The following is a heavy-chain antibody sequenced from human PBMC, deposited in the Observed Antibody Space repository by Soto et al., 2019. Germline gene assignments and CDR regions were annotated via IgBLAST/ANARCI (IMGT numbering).Heavy chain of an antibody. CDR2: IIPVLGVA. V-gene: IGHV1-69*02. CDR3: ARSSVAAAGTRGN. J-gene: IGHJ4*02. D-gene: IGHD6-13*01. CDR1: GGTLNSYT. Sequence: QVQLVQSGAEVKKPGSSVKVSCKASGGTLNSYTINWVRQAPGHGPEWLGRIIPVLGVANYAQTFQGRVTITADKYTSTVYMELTSLRSEETAVYYCARSSVAAAGTRGNWGPGTLVTVSS.